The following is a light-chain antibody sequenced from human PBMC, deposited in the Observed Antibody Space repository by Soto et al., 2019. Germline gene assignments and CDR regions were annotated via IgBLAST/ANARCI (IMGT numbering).Light chain of an antibody. J-gene: IGLJ3*02. CDR2: GNS. CDR1: SSNIGAGYD. CDR3: QSYDSSLSGSGGYWV. V-gene: IGLV1-40*01. Sequence: QSVLTQPPSVSGAPGQRVTISCTGSSSNIGAGYDVHWYQQLPGTAPKLLIYGNSNRPSGVPDRFSGSKSGTSASLAITGLQAEDEADYYCQSYDSSLSGSGGYWVFGGGTKVTVL.